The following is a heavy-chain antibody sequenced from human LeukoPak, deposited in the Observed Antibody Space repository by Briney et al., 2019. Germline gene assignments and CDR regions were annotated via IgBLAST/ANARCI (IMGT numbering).Heavy chain of an antibody. D-gene: IGHD1-1*01. V-gene: IGHV3-7*01. Sequence: ARSLRPSCPPYGSTSSSFWTGWDSHPHGEGREYLVNINQVGSQTNHMDSVTGRLTISRDNTKNSLYLKMNSLRAEDTAVYYFANNSGKQFHSWGQGTLVTVSS. CDR2: INQVGSQT. J-gene: IGHJ4*02. CDR3: ANNSGKQFHS. CDR1: GSTSSSFW.